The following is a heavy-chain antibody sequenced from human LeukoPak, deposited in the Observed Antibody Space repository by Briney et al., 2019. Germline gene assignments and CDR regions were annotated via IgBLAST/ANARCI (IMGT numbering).Heavy chain of an antibody. CDR1: GFTFSSYA. V-gene: IGHV3-23*01. Sequence: GGSLRLSCAASGFTFSSYAMSWVRQAPGKGLEWVSAISGSGGSTYYADSVKGRFTISRDNAKNSLYLQMNSLRAEDTAVYYCARSMVRAPFDYWGQGTLVTVSS. CDR2: ISGSGGST. J-gene: IGHJ4*02. CDR3: ARSMVRAPFDY. D-gene: IGHD3-10*01.